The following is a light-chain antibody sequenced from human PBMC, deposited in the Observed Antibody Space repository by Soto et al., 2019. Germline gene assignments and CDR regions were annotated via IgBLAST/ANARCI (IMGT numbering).Light chain of an antibody. Sequence: DSQMTQSPASPSASVGDRVTSTCRASQSISSYLNWYQQKPGNAPTLLIYAASSLQSGVPSRFSGSGSGTDFTLTISSLQPEDFATYYCQQSYSTPLTFGGGTKVDFK. CDR3: QQSYSTPLT. V-gene: IGKV1-39*01. J-gene: IGKJ4*01. CDR1: QSISSY. CDR2: AAS.